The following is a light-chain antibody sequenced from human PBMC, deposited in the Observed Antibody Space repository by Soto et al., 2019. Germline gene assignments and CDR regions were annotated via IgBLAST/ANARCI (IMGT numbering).Light chain of an antibody. CDR1: SSNIGAGYD. CDR3: QSYDSSRSVVV. J-gene: IGLJ2*01. Sequence: QPVLTQPPSVSGAPGQRVTISCTGSSSNIGAGYDLHWYQQLPGTAPKLLIYGNSNRPSGVPDRFSGSKSGTSASLAITGRQAADDAADYCQSYDSSRSVVVFGGGTKLTVL. CDR2: GNS. V-gene: IGLV1-40*01.